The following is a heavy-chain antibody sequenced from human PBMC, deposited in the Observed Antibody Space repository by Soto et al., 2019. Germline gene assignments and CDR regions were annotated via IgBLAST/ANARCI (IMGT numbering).Heavy chain of an antibody. CDR2: IRSKAYDGTT. J-gene: IGHJ6*02. D-gene: IGHD3-22*01. V-gene: IGHV3-49*04. CDR1: GFTFGDFA. Sequence: SLRLSCRGSGFTFGDFALSWVRQAPGKGLEWVGFIRSKAYDGTTEYAASVKGRFTISRDDSKSIAYLQMNSLKTDDKAVYYCTRAWFKYDSAGYPGPFVLDVWGQGTTVTVSS. CDR3: TRAWFKYDSAGYPGPFVLDV.